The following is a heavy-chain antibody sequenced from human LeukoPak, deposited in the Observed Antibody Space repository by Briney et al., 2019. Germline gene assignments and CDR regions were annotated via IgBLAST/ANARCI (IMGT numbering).Heavy chain of an antibody. CDR2: ISWNSGSI. D-gene: IGHD3-3*01. Sequence: AGGSLRLSCAASGFTFDDYAMHWVRQAPGKGLEWVSGISWNSGSIGYADSVKGRFTISRDNAKNSLYLQMNSLRAEDMALYYCAKAYYDFWSGYDYWGQGTLVTVSS. CDR1: GFTFDDYA. CDR3: AKAYYDFWSGYDY. J-gene: IGHJ4*02. V-gene: IGHV3-9*03.